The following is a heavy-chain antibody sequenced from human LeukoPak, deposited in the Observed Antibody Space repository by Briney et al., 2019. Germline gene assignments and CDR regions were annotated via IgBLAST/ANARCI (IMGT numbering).Heavy chain of an antibody. D-gene: IGHD1-1*01. CDR1: GFTFSSYG. CDR2: ISYDGSNK. CDR3: AKDMTTTVYYYYGMDV. V-gene: IGHV3-30*18. J-gene: IGHJ6*02. Sequence: QSGGPLRLSCAASGFTFSSYGMHWVRQAPGKGLEWVAVISYDGSNKYYADSVKGRFTISRDNSKNTLYLQMNSLRAEDTAVYYCAKDMTTTVYYYYGMDVWGQGTTVTVSS.